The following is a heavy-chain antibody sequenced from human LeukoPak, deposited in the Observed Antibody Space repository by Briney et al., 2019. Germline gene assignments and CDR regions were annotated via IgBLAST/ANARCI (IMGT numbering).Heavy chain of an antibody. D-gene: IGHD2-15*01. CDR1: GGSISSYY. CDR2: IYYSGST. CDR3: ARLYCSGGSCYSRPPRWFDP. V-gene: IGHV4-59*08. Sequence: SETLSLTCTVSGGSISSYYWSWIRQPPGKGLGWIGYIYYSGSTNYNPSLKSRVTISVDTSKNQFSLKLSSVTAADTAVYYCARLYCSGGSCYSRPPRWFDPWGQGTLVTVSS. J-gene: IGHJ5*02.